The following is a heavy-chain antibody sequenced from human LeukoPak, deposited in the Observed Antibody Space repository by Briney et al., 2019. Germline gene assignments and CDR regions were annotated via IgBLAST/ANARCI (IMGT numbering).Heavy chain of an antibody. CDR1: GGSISRYH. CDR2: IYYSGST. D-gene: IGHD3-10*01. Sequence: SETLSLTCTVSGGSISRYHWSWIRQPPGKGLEWIWYIYYSGSTNYNASLKSRVTISADTSKNQFSLKLSSVTAADTAVYYCARDRSLNYYGSGIPICGQGTMVTVSS. V-gene: IGHV4-59*01. J-gene: IGHJ3*02. CDR3: ARDRSLNYYGSGIPI.